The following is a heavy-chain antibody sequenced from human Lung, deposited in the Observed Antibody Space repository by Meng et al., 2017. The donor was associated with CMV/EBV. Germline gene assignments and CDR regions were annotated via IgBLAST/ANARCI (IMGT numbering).Heavy chain of an antibody. CDR1: GYTFTTYD. V-gene: IGHV1-8*01. D-gene: IGHD2-15*01. Sequence: ASXXVSXKASGYTFTTYDINWVRQATGQGLEGMGWMNPNSGNTGYAQKFQGRVAMTRVTSISTAYMELSSLTSDDTAVYYCARTRIEVEPDGTKIKYYNYGMDVWXQGNXVTVSS. CDR3: ARTRIEVEPDGTKIKYYNYGMDV. CDR2: MNPNSGNT. J-gene: IGHJ6*02.